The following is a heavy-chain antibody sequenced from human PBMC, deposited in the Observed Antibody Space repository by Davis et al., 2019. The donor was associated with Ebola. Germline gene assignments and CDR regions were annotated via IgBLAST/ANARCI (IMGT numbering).Heavy chain of an antibody. CDR2: MKGDGSHT. CDR3: GRDNEHYSFES. J-gene: IGHJ3*02. V-gene: IGHV3-74*01. Sequence: HTGGPLRLSCAASGFTFTRTWMHWVRQGPGKGLEWVSRMKGDGSHTISADSVKGRFTISRDNAKNTLYLQMNRLRAEDTAVYYCGRDNEHYSFESWGQGTMVTVSS. CDR1: GFTFTRTW. D-gene: IGHD3-10*01.